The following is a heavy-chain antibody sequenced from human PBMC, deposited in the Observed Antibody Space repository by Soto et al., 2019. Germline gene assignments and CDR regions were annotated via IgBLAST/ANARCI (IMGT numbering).Heavy chain of an antibody. CDR2: ISSSSSYI. J-gene: IGHJ5*02. CDR1: GFTFSSYS. V-gene: IGHV3-21*01. D-gene: IGHD1-26*01. Sequence: GGSLRLSCAASGFTFSSYSMNWVRQAPGKGLEWVSSISSSSSYIYYADSVKGRFTISRDNAKNSLYLQMNSLRAEDTAVCHCARDYGSYNWFDPWGQGTLVTVSS. CDR3: ARDYGSYNWFDP.